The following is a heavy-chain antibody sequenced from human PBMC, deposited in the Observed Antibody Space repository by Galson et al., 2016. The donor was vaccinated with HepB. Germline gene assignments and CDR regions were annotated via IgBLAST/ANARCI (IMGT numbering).Heavy chain of an antibody. CDR2: TSDNEKRK. Sequence: SLRLSCAASGFTFSRHGMHWVRQAPGKGLEWVAYTSDNEKRKYYADSVKGRFTISRDKSKNSLYLQMNSLRPEDTAVYYCAKDLKDGWSLDYWGQGDLVTVSS. D-gene: IGHD6-19*01. J-gene: IGHJ4*02. V-gene: IGHV3-30*18. CDR3: AKDLKDGWSLDY. CDR1: GFTFSRHG.